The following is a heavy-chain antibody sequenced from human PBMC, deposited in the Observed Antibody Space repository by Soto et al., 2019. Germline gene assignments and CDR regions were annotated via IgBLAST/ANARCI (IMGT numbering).Heavy chain of an antibody. CDR2: IWYDGSNK. CDR1: GFTFSSYG. CDR3: ARVSPDTPLEYYYYYYMDV. J-gene: IGHJ6*03. Sequence: QVQLVESGGGVVQPGRSLRLSCAASGFTFSSYGMHWVRQAPGKGLEWVAVIWYDGSNKYYADSVKGRFTISRDNSKNTLYLQMNSLRAEDTAVYYCARVSPDTPLEYYYYYYMDVWGKGTTVTVSS. V-gene: IGHV3-33*01.